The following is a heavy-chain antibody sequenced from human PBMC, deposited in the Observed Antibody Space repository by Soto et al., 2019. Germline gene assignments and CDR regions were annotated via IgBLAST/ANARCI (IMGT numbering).Heavy chain of an antibody. J-gene: IGHJ5*02. V-gene: IGHV4-34*01. D-gene: IGHD2-2*01. CDR3: ARVGGDIVVVPAAQPGYNWFDP. CDR1: GGSFSGYY. CDR2: INHSGST. Sequence: SETLSLTCAVYGGSFSGYYWSWIRQPPGKGLEWIGEINHSGSTNYNPSLKSRVTISVDTSKNQFSLKLSSVTAADTAVYYCARVGGDIVVVPAAQPGYNWFDPWGQGTLVTVSS.